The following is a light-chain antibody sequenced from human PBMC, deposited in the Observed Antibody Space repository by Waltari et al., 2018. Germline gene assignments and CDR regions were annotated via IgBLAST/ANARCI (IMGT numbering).Light chain of an antibody. J-gene: IGKJ3*01. CDR2: AAS. Sequence: IQLTQSPSSLAAYVGDRVTITCRASQDISSYLAWYQQKPGQAPKLLVYAASSLQSGVPSSFIGSGSGTHFTLTITSLQPEDVATYYCQELNSYPRAFGPGTKVEIK. V-gene: IGKV1-9*01. CDR3: QELNSYPRA. CDR1: QDISSY.